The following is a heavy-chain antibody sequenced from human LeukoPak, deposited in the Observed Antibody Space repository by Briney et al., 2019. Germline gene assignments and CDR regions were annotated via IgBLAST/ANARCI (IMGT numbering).Heavy chain of an antibody. D-gene: IGHD6-19*01. CDR3: ARPTGYSSGWDI. V-gene: IGHV3-13*04. CDR2: IGTTDDT. Sequence: GGSLRLSCAASGFTFSSYDMHWVRQATGKGLEWVSAIGTTDDTYYPGAVKGRFTISRENAKNSLYLQMNSLRAGDTAVYYCARPTGYSSGWDIWGQGTMVTVSS. J-gene: IGHJ3*02. CDR1: GFTFSSYD.